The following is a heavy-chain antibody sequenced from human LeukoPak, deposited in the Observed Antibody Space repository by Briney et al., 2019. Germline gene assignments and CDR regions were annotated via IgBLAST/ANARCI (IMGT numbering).Heavy chain of an antibody. Sequence: ASVKVSCKASGYTFTSYYMHWVRQAPGQVLEWMGIINPSGGSTSYAQKFQGRVTMTRDMSTSTVYMELSSLRSEDTAVFFCKQKTTYDILTGYLDAFDIWGQGTMVTVSS. CDR3: KQKTTYDILTGYLDAFDI. CDR2: INPSGGST. J-gene: IGHJ3*02. V-gene: IGHV1-46*01. D-gene: IGHD3-9*01. CDR1: GYTFTSYY.